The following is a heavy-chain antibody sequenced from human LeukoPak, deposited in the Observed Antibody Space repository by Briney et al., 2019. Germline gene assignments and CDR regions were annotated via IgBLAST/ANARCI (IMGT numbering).Heavy chain of an antibody. Sequence: PGGSLRLSCAASGFTFSDYHMSWIRQASGKGLEWVSYISSSGGTISYADSVKGRFTISRDNAKKSLYLQMNSLRAEDTAVYHCARERGPRYCSTTSCSGNSWFDPWGQGTLVTVSS. V-gene: IGHV3-11*04. CDR2: ISSSGGTI. D-gene: IGHD2-2*01. CDR3: ARERGPRYCSTTSCSGNSWFDP. J-gene: IGHJ5*02. CDR1: GFTFSDYH.